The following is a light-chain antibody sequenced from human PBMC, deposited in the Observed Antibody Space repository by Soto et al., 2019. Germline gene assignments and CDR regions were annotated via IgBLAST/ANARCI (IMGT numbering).Light chain of an antibody. CDR2: DVS. J-gene: IGLJ2*01. CDR3: SSYTSSHVV. Sequence: QSVLTQPASVSGSPGQSITISCTGTSSDVGGYNYVSWYQQHPGKAPKLMIYDVSNRPSGVSNRFSGSKSGNTASLTISGLQAEDEADYYYSSYTSSHVVFGAGTKLTVL. CDR1: SSDVGGYNY. V-gene: IGLV2-14*01.